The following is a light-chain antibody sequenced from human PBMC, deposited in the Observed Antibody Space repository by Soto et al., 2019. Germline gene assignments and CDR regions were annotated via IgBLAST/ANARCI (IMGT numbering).Light chain of an antibody. CDR3: LHHGSSLWT. CDR1: QDVSTN. V-gene: IGKV3-20*01. CDR2: GAS. J-gene: IGKJ1*01. Sequence: ETVMTQSPDTLSVSPGESATLSCRASQDVSTNLAWFHHKPGQTPRLVLYGASKRATGIPARFSGSGSGRHFTLTISRLEPEDFAMYYCLHHGSSLWTFGQGTKVDIK.